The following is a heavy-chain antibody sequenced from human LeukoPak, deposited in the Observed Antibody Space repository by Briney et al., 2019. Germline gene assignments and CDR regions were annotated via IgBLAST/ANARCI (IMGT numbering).Heavy chain of an antibody. D-gene: IGHD4-17*01. V-gene: IGHV5-10-1*01. J-gene: IGHJ5*02. CDR2: IDPSDSYT. Sequence: GESLRISCKGSGYSFTSYWISWVRQMPGKGLEWMGRIDPSDSYTNYSPSFQGHVTISADKSISTAYLQWSSLKASDTAMYYCARHVSGDYSHRWWFDPWGQGTLVTVSS. CDR1: GYSFTSYW. CDR3: ARHVSGDYSHRWWFDP.